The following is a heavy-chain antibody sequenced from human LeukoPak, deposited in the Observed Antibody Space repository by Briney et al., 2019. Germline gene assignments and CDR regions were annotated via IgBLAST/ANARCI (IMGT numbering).Heavy chain of an antibody. V-gene: IGHV4-59*01. CDR2: IYYSGST. Sequence: SETLSLTCTVSGGSISSYYWSWIRQPPGKGLEWIGYIYYSGSTNYNPSLKSRVTISVDTSKNEFSLKLSAVTAADTALYYCARSRGYFDYWGQGTLVTVSS. D-gene: IGHD6-13*01. J-gene: IGHJ4*02. CDR3: ARSRGYFDY. CDR1: GGSISSYY.